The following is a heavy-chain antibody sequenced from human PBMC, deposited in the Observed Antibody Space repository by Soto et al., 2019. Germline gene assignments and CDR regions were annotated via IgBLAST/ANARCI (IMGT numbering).Heavy chain of an antibody. V-gene: IGHV1-46*01. J-gene: IGHJ1*01. CDR1: GYTFTSYY. CDR3: ARGGSSGWYFAEYFQH. D-gene: IGHD6-19*01. CDR2: INPSGGST. Sequence: ASVKVSCKASGYTFTSYYMHWVRQAPGQGLEWMGIINPSGGSTSYAQKFQGRVTMTRDTSTSTVYMELSSLRSADTAVYYCARGGSSGWYFAEYFQHWGQGTLVTVSS.